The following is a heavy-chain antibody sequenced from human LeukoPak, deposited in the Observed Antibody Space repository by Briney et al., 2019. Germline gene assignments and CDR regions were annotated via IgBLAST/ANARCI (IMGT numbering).Heavy chain of an antibody. D-gene: IGHD6-13*01. V-gene: IGHV4-39*01. CDR1: GGSISSSSYY. Sequence: SETLSLTCTVSGGSISSSSYYWGWIRQPPGKGLEWIGSIYYSGSTYYNPSLKSRVTISVDTSKNQFSLKLSSVTAADTAVYYCVNKWEQQLVDYWGQGTLVTVSS. CDR3: VNKWEQQLVDY. J-gene: IGHJ4*02. CDR2: IYYSGST.